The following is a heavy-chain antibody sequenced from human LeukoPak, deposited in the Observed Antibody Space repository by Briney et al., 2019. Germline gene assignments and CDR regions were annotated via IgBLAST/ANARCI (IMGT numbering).Heavy chain of an antibody. CDR3: AGRGNGDSF. D-gene: IGHD2-21*01. V-gene: IGHV3-74*01. J-gene: IGHJ3*01. CDR2: INSDGSTT. CDR1: GFTFSSYW. Sequence: PGGSLRLSCVASGFTFSSYWMHWARQVPGKGLVWVSQINSDGSTTRYADSVKGRFTISRDNAKNTVFLQMSSLRAEDTAVYYCAGRGNGDSFWGQGTMVTVSS.